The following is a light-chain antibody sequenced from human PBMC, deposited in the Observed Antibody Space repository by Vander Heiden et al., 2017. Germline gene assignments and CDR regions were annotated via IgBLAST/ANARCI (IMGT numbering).Light chain of an antibody. CDR2: VAA. CDR1: QSVSIN. CDR3: QQENNWPRT. J-gene: IGKJ1*01. V-gene: IGKV3-15*01. Sequence: EIVMTPSPATLSVSPGERVTFPCRAGQSVSINLSWYQQKPGQAPRLLIYVAATRATGIPARFSGSGSGTEFTLTISSLQSDDSAVYYCQQENNWPRTFGQGTKVEIK.